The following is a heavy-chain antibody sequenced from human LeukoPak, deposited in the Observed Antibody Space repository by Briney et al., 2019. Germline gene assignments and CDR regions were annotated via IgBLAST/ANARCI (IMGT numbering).Heavy chain of an antibody. D-gene: IGHD6-19*01. CDR2: ISSSGGNT. V-gene: IGHV3-64D*09. J-gene: IGHJ4*02. CDR3: VKDSAPYSNGWGFDY. Sequence: GGSLILSCSASGFTFSNYTMHWVRQAPGKGLEFVSGISSSGGNTYDADSVKGRFTISRDNSNATLYLQMSSLRTEDTALYYCVKDSAPYSNGWGFDYWGQGTLVTVSS. CDR1: GFTFSNYT.